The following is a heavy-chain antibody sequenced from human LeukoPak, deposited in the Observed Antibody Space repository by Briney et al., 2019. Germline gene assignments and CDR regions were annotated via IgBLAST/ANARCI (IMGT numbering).Heavy chain of an antibody. CDR3: ARGFSYYYDSSGYPTF. Sequence: GASVKVSCKASGYTFTSYYMHWVRQAPGQGLEWMGIINPSGGSTNYAQKFQGRVTITADKSTSTAYMELSSLRSEDTAVYYCARGFSYYYDSSGYPTFWGQGTLVTVSS. V-gene: IGHV1-46*01. CDR2: INPSGGST. D-gene: IGHD3-22*01. J-gene: IGHJ4*02. CDR1: GYTFTSYY.